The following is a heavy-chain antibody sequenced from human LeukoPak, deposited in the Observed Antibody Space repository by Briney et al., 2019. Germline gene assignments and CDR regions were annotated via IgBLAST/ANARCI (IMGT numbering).Heavy chain of an antibody. V-gene: IGHV3-23*01. CDR3: AKFSGFGELLRSSFDY. CDR1: GFTFSSYA. CDR2: ISGSGGST. J-gene: IGHJ4*02. D-gene: IGHD3-10*01. Sequence: GGSLRLSCAASGFTFSSYAMSWVRQAPGKGLEWVSAISGSGGSTYYADSVKGRFTISRDNSKNTLYLQMNSLRAEDTAVYYCAKFSGFGELLRSSFDYWGQGTLVTVSS.